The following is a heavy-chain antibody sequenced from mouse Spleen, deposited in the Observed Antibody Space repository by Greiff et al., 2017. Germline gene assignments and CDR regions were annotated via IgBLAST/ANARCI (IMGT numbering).Heavy chain of an antibody. V-gene: IGHV14-4*02. CDR1: GYTFTSYY. D-gene: IGHD2-3*01. CDR3: ARGTYDEFAY. J-gene: IGHJ3*01. Sequence: VQLQQPGAELVKPGASVKLSCKASGYTFTSYYMHWVKQRPEQGLEWIGWIDPENGDTEYAPKFQGKATMTADTSSNTAYLQLSSLTSEDTAVYYCARGTYDEFAYWGQGTLVTVSA. CDR2: IDPENGDT.